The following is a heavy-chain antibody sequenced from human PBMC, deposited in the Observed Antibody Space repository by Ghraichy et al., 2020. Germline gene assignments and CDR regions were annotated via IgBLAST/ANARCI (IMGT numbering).Heavy chain of an antibody. Sequence: LSLTCAASGFMFRNYAMSWVRQAPGKGLEWVSGLSGNGGITYFADSVKGRFTISRDNSKNTLFLQMDSLRAEDMAVYYCSKDPRHCSSTRCFYGMDVWGQGTTVTVSS. CDR3: SKDPRHCSSTRCFYGMDV. CDR1: GFMFRNYA. V-gene: IGHV3-23*01. CDR2: LSGNGGIT. J-gene: IGHJ6*02. D-gene: IGHD2-2*01.